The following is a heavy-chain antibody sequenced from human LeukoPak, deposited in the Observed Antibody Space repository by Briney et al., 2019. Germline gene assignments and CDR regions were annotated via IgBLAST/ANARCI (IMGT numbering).Heavy chain of an antibody. CDR3: THRRELYDYGGHGFEH. J-gene: IGHJ4*02. Sequence: SGPTLVNPTQPLTLTCTFSGFSLPTSAVGVGWIRQPPGKALEWLTSIYYKDDKLFSTSLRSRLTITKDTSKNQVVLTMTNMDPVDTATYYCTHRRELYDYGGHGFEHWGQGTLVTVSS. CDR1: GFSLPTSAVG. V-gene: IGHV2-5*01. CDR2: IYYKDDK. D-gene: IGHD4/OR15-4a*01.